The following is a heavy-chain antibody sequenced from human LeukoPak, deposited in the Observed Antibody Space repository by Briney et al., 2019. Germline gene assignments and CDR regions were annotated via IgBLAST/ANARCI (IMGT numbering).Heavy chain of an antibody. CDR1: GFTFSSYA. V-gene: IGHV3-23*01. J-gene: IGHJ5*02. CDR2: ISGSGGST. Sequence: PGGSLRLSCAASGFTFSSYAMSWVRQAPGKGLEWVSAISGSGGSTYYADSVKGRFTISRDNSKNTLYLQMNSLRAEDTAVYYCARGGTELVIPTSWGQGTLVTVSS. D-gene: IGHD3-9*01. CDR3: ARGGTELVIPTS.